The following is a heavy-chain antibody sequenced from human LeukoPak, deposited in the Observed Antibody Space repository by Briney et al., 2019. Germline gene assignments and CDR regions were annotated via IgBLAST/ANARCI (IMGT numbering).Heavy chain of an antibody. J-gene: IGHJ3*02. D-gene: IGHD5/OR15-5a*01. CDR3: AREALRLDAFDI. CDR2: ISSSGSTI. Sequence: KPSETLSLTCTVSGGSISSYYWSWIRQPPGKGLEWVSYISSSGSTIYYADSVKGRFTISRDNAENSLYLQMNSLRAEDTAVYYCAREALRLDAFDIWGQGTMVTVSS. V-gene: IGHV3-11*04. CDR1: GGSISSYY.